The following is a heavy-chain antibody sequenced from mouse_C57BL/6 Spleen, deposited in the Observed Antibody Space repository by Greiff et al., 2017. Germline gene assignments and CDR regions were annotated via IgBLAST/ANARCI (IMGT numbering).Heavy chain of an antibody. V-gene: IGHV1-42*01. Sequence: EVQLQQSGPELVKPGASVKISCKASGYSFTGYYMNWVKQSPEKSLEWIGEINPSTGGTTYNQKFKGKATFTVDKSSSTAYMQLKSLTSEDSAVYYCTRWDDYDVVNDWGQGTTLTVSS. CDR3: TRWDDYDVVND. CDR2: INPSTGGT. D-gene: IGHD2-4*01. CDR1: GYSFTGYY. J-gene: IGHJ2*01.